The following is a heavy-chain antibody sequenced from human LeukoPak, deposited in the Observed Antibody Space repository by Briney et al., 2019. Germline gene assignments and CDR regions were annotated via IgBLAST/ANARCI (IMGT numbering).Heavy chain of an antibody. CDR3: ARDEDWAGPGLGNWFDP. J-gene: IGHJ5*02. Sequence: GASVKVSCKASGYTFTSYAMNWVRQAPGQGLEWMGWINTNTGNPTYAQGFTGRFVFSLDTSVSTAYLQISSLKAEDTAVYYCARDEDWAGPGLGNWFDPWGQGTLVTVSS. CDR1: GYTFTSYA. D-gene: IGHD6-19*01. V-gene: IGHV7-4-1*02. CDR2: INTNTGNP.